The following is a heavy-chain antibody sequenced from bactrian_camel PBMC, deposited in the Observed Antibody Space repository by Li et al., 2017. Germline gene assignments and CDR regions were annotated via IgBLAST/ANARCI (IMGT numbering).Heavy chain of an antibody. V-gene: IGHV3S5*01. Sequence: HVQLVESGGDSVQPGGSLRLSCAASGFTFSSYYMSWVRQAPGKGLEWVSGIVSDGMRTYYAESVKGRSTISRDNAKNTVYLQMNSLKSDDTGLYYCASVAFGYCGGGFCYSVDFGYWGQGTQVTVS. CDR2: IVSDGMRT. D-gene: IGHD2*01. CDR1: GFTFSSYY. CDR3: ASVAFGYCGGGFCYSVDFGY. J-gene: IGHJ6*01.